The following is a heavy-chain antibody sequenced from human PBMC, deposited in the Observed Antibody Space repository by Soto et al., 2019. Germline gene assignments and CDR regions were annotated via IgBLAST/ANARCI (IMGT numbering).Heavy chain of an antibody. J-gene: IGHJ4*02. CDR2: ISTDGGTT. Sequence: GSLRLSCSASGFPFSIYAMHWVRQAPGKGLEYVSSISTDGGTTDYAAPVKGRFTISRDDSKNTLYLQMNSLKTEDTAVYYCASSGWLFDYWGQGTLVTVSS. D-gene: IGHD6-19*01. V-gene: IGHV3-64*04. CDR3: ASSGWLFDY. CDR1: GFPFSIYA.